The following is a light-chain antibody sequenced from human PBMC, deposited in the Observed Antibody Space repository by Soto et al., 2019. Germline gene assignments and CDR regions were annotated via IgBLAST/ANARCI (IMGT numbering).Light chain of an antibody. V-gene: IGKV1-39*01. Sequence: DIQMTQSPSSLSASVGDRVTITCRASQSISSYLNWYQQKPGKAPKLLIYAASSLQSGVPSRFSGSGSGTEFTLTISSLQPEDFVTYYCQQSYSTPLTFGPGTKVDI. CDR3: QQSYSTPLT. CDR2: AAS. J-gene: IGKJ3*01. CDR1: QSISSY.